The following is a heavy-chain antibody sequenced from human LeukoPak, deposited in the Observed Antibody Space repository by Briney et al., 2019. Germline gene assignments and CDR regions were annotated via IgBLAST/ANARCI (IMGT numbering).Heavy chain of an antibody. CDR1: GYTFTSYY. CDR3: ARGKGYYGSGSCDY. CDR2: INPTGGST. D-gene: IGHD3-10*01. J-gene: IGHJ4*01. Sequence: GASVKVSCKASGYTFTSYYMHWVRQAPGQGLEWMGLINPTGGSTGYAQKFQGRVTMTRNTSISTAYMELSSLRSEDTAVYYCARGKGYYGSGSCDYWGQGTLVTVSS. V-gene: IGHV1-46*01.